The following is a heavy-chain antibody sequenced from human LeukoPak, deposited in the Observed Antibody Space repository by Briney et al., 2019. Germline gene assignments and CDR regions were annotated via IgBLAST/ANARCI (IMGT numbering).Heavy chain of an antibody. CDR2: IYYSGST. CDR1: GGSNSSYY. Sequence: SETLSLXCTVSGGSNSSYYWSWIRLPPGKGLEWIGYIYYSGSTNYNPSLKSRVTISVDTSKNQFSLKLSSVTAADTAVYYCARGYYGDYHAFDIWGQGTMVTVSS. D-gene: IGHD4-17*01. J-gene: IGHJ3*02. CDR3: ARGYYGDYHAFDI. V-gene: IGHV4-59*01.